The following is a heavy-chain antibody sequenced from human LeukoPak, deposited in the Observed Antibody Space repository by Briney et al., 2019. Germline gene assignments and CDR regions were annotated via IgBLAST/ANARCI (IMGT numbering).Heavy chain of an antibody. V-gene: IGHV3-30*04. D-gene: IGHD6-13*01. CDR2: ISYDGSNK. CDR1: GFTFSSYA. CDR3: ARSGNLIAAAGNHPGVY. Sequence: GGSLRLSCAASGFTFSSYAMHWVRQAPGKGLEWVAVISYDGSNKYYADSVKGRFTISRDNSKNTLYLQMNSLRAEDTAVYYCARSGNLIAAAGNHPGVYWGQGTLVTVSS. J-gene: IGHJ4*02.